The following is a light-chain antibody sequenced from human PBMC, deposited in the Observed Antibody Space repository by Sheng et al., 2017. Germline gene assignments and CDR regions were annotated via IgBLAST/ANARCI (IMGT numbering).Light chain of an antibody. CDR1: QRISNY. J-gene: IGKJ4*01. CDR2: KAS. CDR3: QQTYTTPLT. Sequence: DIQMTQSPSSLSASVGDRVTITCRASQRISNYLTWYQQKLGKAPKFLIYKASTLQGGVPSRFSGSASGTDFTLTISGLQPEDVATYYRQQTYTTPLTFGGGTKVEIK. V-gene: IGKV1-39*01.